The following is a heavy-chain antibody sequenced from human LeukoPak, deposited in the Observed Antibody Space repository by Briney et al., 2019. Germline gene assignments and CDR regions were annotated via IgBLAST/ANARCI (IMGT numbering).Heavy chain of an antibody. CDR2: INPGGGST. V-gene: IGHV1-46*01. J-gene: IGHJ6*02. CDR3: ARDPSSGPPPYYYGMDV. Sequence: ASVKVSCKASGYTFTSYYMHWVRQAPGQGLEWMGIINPGGGSTSYAQKFQGRVTMTRDTSTSTVYMELSSLRSEDTAVYYCARDPSSGPPPYYYGMDVWGQGTTVTVSS. CDR1: GYTFTSYY. D-gene: IGHD6-19*01.